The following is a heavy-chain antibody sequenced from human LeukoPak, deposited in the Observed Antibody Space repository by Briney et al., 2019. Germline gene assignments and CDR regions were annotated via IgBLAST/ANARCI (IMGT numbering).Heavy chain of an antibody. CDR2: INPISGGT. CDR1: GYTFTGYY. V-gene: IGHV1-2*02. D-gene: IGHD5-24*01. Sequence: GASVKVSGKASGYTFTGYYIHWVRQAPGQGLEWMGWINPISGGTNYAEKFQGRVTTTRDTSINTAYMEVTRLTSDDTAVYYCAREDGSFDYGGQATLVIVSS. CDR3: AREDGSFDY. J-gene: IGHJ4*02.